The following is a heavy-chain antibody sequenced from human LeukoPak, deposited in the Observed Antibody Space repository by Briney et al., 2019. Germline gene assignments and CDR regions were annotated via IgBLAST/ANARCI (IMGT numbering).Heavy chain of an antibody. V-gene: IGHV1-18*01. CDR2: ISAYNGNT. D-gene: IGHD3-22*01. Sequence: GASVKVSCKASGYTFTSYGISWVRQAPGQGLEWMGWISAYNGNTNYAQKLQGRVTMTTDTSTSTAYMELRGLRSDDTAVYYCARLLPYYYDSSGYYRLDPWGQGTLVTVSS. J-gene: IGHJ5*02. CDR1: GYTFTSYG. CDR3: ARLLPYYYDSSGYYRLDP.